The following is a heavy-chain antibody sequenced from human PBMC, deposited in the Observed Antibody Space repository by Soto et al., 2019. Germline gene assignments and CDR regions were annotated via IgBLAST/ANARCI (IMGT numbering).Heavy chain of an antibody. CDR3: ARRVDNWNYWYFDY. CDR2: IYYSGST. D-gene: IGHD1-7*01. Sequence: SETLSLTCTVSGGSISSSSYYLGWIRQPPGKGLEWIGSIYYSGSTYYNPSLKSRVTISVDTSKNQFSLKLSSVTAADTAVYYCARRVDNWNYWYFDYWRQGNLVTVSP. V-gene: IGHV4-39*01. CDR1: GGSISSSSYY. J-gene: IGHJ4*02.